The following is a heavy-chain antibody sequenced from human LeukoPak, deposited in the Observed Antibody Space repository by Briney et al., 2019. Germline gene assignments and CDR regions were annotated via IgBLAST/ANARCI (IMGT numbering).Heavy chain of an antibody. V-gene: IGHV3-53*01. CDR2: IYANNQT. D-gene: IGHD1/OR15-1a*01. Sequence: GGSLRLSCASSGFSVSTSFMNWVRQAPGKGLEWVSVIYANNQTYYAGAVKGRFTIARDNSKRTVYLHMSELRAEDTGIYYCARTEEQVGDAFDIWGQGTVVTVSS. J-gene: IGHJ3*02. CDR1: GFSVSTSF. CDR3: ARTEEQVGDAFDI.